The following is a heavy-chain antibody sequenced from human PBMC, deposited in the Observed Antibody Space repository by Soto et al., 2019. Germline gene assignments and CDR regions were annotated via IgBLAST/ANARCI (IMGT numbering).Heavy chain of an antibody. CDR2: INHSGST. V-gene: IGHV4-34*01. CDR3: ARGPAGYRSSTSCYYYYYYYMDV. CDR1: GGSFSGYY. Sequence: SETLSLTCAVYGGSFSGYYWSWIRQPPGKGLKWIGEINHSGSTNYNPSLKSRVTISVDTSKNQFSLKLSSVTAADTAVYYCARGPAGYRSSTSCYYYYYYYMDVWGKGTTVTVSS. J-gene: IGHJ6*03. D-gene: IGHD2-2*01.